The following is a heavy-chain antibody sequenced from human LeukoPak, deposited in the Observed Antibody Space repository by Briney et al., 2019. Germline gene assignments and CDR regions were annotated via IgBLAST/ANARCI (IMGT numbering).Heavy chain of an antibody. J-gene: IGHJ6*02. CDR2: IHYGGSTV. Sequence: GGSLRLSCAASGFTFSDYYMSWIRQAPGRGLEWLAYIHYGGSTVNHADSVKGRFTISRDNAENSLYLQMNSLRAEDTAVYFCARGHTVMNVWGQGTTVTVSS. D-gene: IGHD4-11*01. CDR1: GFTFSDYY. CDR3: ARGHTVMNV. V-gene: IGHV3-11*01.